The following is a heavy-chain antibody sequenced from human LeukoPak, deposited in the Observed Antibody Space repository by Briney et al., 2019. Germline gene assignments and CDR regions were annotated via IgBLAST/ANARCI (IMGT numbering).Heavy chain of an antibody. V-gene: IGHV3-15*01. J-gene: IGHJ4*02. CDR3: TTYLRWELRVDY. CDR1: GLSFSDTW. D-gene: IGHD1-26*01. Sequence: PGGSLRLSCAASGLSFSDTWMSWVRQTPGKGLEWVGRIKSKTDGGTTDYAAPVKDRFTILRDDSKNTVYLQMNSLKTEDTAVYYCTTYLRWELRVDYWGQGTLVTVSS. CDR2: IKSKTDGGTT.